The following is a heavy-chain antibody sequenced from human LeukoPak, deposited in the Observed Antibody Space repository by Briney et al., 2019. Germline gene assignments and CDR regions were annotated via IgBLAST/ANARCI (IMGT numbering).Heavy chain of an antibody. CDR2: IYTGDSDT. D-gene: IGHD5-24*01. CDR3: GSVRDGYNYRAFDI. Sequence: GESLKISCKGSGYSFTSYWIGWVRQMPGKGLEWMGFIYTGDSDTRYSPSFQGQVTISADKSISPAYQQWSSLKASDTAMYYCGSVRDGYNYRAFDIWGQGTMVTVSS. J-gene: IGHJ3*02. V-gene: IGHV5-51*01. CDR1: GYSFTSYW.